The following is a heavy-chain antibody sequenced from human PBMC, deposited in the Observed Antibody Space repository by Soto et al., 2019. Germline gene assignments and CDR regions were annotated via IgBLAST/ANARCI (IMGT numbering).Heavy chain of an antibody. D-gene: IGHD3-10*01. V-gene: IGHV1-2*04. CDR2: INPNSGGT. CDR3: ARDLTGYYFSGSTDYYSGMDL. Sequence: ASVKVSCKASGYTFTGYYMHWVRQAPGQGLEWMGWINPNSGGTNYAQKFQGWVTMTRDTSISTAYMELSRLRSDDTAVYYCARDLTGYYFSGSTDYYSGMDLWAQGTTVTVS. CDR1: GYTFTGYY. J-gene: IGHJ6*02.